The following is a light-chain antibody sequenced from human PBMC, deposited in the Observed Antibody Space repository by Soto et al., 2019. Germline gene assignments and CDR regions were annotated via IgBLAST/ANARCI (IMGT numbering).Light chain of an antibody. Sequence: QAVVTQPPSVSGAPGQRVTISCTGSSSNIGAGYDVHWYQQLPGTAPKLLIFDNSNRPSGVPDRISGSRSGTSASLAITGLQAEDEADYYCQSYDSSLSGSVVFGGGTQLPVL. J-gene: IGLJ2*01. V-gene: IGLV1-40*01. CDR2: DNS. CDR3: QSYDSSLSGSVV. CDR1: SSNIGAGYD.